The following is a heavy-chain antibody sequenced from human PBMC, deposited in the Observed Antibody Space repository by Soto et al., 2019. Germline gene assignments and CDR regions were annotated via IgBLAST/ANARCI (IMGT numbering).Heavy chain of an antibody. CDR2: ISYEGSIK. D-gene: IGHD3-3*01. CDR3: VRPGRALWSGRYFFDY. Sequence: PGGCLRLSCVGSAFPFKYFGMHWVRQAPGKGLEWVAVISYEGSIKDYTDSVKGRFTISRDVPTNTLYLQMNSLRPEDTAVYFCVRPGRALWSGRYFFDYWGQGT. V-gene: IGHV3-30*03. J-gene: IGHJ4*02. CDR1: AFPFKYFG.